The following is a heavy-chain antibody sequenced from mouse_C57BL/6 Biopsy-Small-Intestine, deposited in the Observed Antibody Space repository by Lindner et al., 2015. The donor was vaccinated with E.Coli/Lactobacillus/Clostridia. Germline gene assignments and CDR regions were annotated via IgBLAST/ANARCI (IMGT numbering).Heavy chain of an antibody. CDR3: ARSHNGFYAMDY. CDR2: ILPGIGST. D-gene: IGHD2-2*01. CDR1: GYTFTDYW. V-gene: IGHV1-9*01. J-gene: IGHJ4*01. Sequence: VQLQESGTELMKPGASVKLSCKATGYTFTDYWIEWVKQRPGHGLEWIGEILPGIGSTNCNEKFKGKATFTADTSSNTAYMQLSSLTSEDSAVYFCARSHNGFYAMDYWGQGASVTVSS.